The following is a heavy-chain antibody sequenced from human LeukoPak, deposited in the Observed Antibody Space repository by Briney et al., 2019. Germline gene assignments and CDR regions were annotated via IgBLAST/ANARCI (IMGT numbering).Heavy chain of an antibody. CDR1: GGSIRSYY. J-gene: IGHJ2*01. Sequence: PSETLSLTCTVSGGSIRSYYWSWIRQPPGKGLEWMGYIYYSGSTNYNPSLKSRVTISVDTSKNQFSLKLSSVTAADTAVYYCARGPVGATPGWYFDLWGRGTLVTVSS. CDR3: ARGPVGATPGWYFDL. D-gene: IGHD1-26*01. CDR2: IYYSGST. V-gene: IGHV4-59*01.